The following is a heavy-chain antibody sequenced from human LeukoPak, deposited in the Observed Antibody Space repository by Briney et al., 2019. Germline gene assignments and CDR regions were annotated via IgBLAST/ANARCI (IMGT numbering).Heavy chain of an antibody. D-gene: IGHD2-2*01. Sequence: ASVKVSCKASGYTFTSYDINWVRQATGQGLEWMGWMNPNSGNTGYAQKFQGRVTMTRNTSVSTAYMELSSLRSEDTAVYYCARAQLLGRYWFDPWGQGTLVTVSS. V-gene: IGHV1-8*01. CDR1: GYTFTSYD. CDR2: MNPNSGNT. CDR3: ARAQLLGRYWFDP. J-gene: IGHJ5*02.